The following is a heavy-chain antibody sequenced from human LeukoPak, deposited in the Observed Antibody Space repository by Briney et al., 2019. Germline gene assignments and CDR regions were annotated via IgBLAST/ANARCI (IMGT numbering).Heavy chain of an antibody. V-gene: IGHV1-2*02. Sequence: ASVKVSCKASGYTFTDYYMHRVRQAPGPGLEWMGWINPNSGGTDYPQKFQGRVTLIRDTSIRTAYMELSRLTSDDTAVYYCARGRYCGETTCSDFDSWGQGTLVTVSS. J-gene: IGHJ4*02. CDR3: ARGRYCGETTCSDFDS. CDR2: INPNSGGT. D-gene: IGHD2-21*01. CDR1: GYTFTDYY.